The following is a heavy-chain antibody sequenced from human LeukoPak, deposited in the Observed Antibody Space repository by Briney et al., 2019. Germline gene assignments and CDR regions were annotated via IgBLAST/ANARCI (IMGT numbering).Heavy chain of an antibody. CDR2: ISSDGSTK. CDR1: GFTFSSYA. V-gene: IGHV3-30*04. Sequence: GGSLRLSCAASGFTFSSYAMHWVRQAPGKGLEWVAVISSDGSTKYYADSVKGRFTISRDNSKNTFYLQMNSLRADDTAVYYCARDSSMLRGPLVIYYFDFWGQGTLVTVSS. D-gene: IGHD3-10*01. J-gene: IGHJ4*02. CDR3: ARDSSMLRGPLVIYYFDF.